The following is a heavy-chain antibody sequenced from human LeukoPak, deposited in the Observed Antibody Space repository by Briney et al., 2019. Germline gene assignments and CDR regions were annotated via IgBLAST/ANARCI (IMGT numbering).Heavy chain of an antibody. CDR2: IYYSGST. Sequence: SETLSPTCTVSGGSISSYYWSWIRQPPGKGLEWIGYIYYSGSTHYNPSLKSRVTISVDTSKNQFSLKLSSVTAADTAVYYCASNSGSYYPYYYYYYMDVWGKGTTVTVSS. V-gene: IGHV4-59*08. J-gene: IGHJ6*03. D-gene: IGHD1-26*01. CDR1: GGSISSYY. CDR3: ASNSGSYYPYYYYYYMDV.